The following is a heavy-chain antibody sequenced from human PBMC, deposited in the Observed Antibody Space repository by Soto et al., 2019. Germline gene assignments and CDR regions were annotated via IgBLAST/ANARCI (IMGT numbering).Heavy chain of an antibody. J-gene: IGHJ6*02. CDR2: INPNSGGT. CDR3: ARGRYSSSWYYGMDV. V-gene: IGHV1-2*04. CDR1: GYTFTGYY. D-gene: IGHD6-13*01. Sequence: ASVKVSCKASGYTFTGYYMHWVRQAPGQGLEWMGWINPNSGGTNYAQKFQGWVTVTRDTSISTAYMELSRLRSDDTAVYYCARGRYSSSWYYGMDVWGQGTTVTVSS.